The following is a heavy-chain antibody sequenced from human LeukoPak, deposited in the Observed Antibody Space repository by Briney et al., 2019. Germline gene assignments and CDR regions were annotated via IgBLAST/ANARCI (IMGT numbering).Heavy chain of an antibody. CDR1: GFTFSSYG. D-gene: IGHD2-2*02. Sequence: GGSLRLSCAASGFTFSSYGMHWVRQAPGKGLEWVAVISYDGSNKYYADSVKGRFTISRDNSKNTLYLQMNSLRAEDTAVYYCAKGYCSSTSCYTGWFDPWGQGTLVTVPS. CDR2: ISYDGSNK. V-gene: IGHV3-30*18. J-gene: IGHJ5*02. CDR3: AKGYCSSTSCYTGWFDP.